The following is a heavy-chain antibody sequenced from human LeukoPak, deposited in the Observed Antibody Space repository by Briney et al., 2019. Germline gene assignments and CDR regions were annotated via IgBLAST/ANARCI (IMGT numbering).Heavy chain of an antibody. D-gene: IGHD5-18*01. CDR2: LTRTSSAT. J-gene: IGHJ5*01. CDR1: GFRFSSYD. V-gene: IGHV3-48*01. CDR3: ATGGSEYRSDWFDS. Sequence: HTGGSLRLSWVGSGFRFSSYDMNWVRQAPGRGLEWLSYLTRTSSATWYADSVKGRFTIFRDNAKSSLYLQMNSLRVEDTAVYYCATGGSEYRSDWFDSWGQGTLVNVAS.